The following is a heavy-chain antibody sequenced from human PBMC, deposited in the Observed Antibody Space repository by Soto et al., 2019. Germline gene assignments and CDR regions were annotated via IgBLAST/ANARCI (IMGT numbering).Heavy chain of an antibody. J-gene: IGHJ4*02. D-gene: IGHD3-3*01. CDR2: IWYDGSNK. CDR3: ARDRRGPYDFWNGYNEGELDY. CDR1: GFTFSSYG. Sequence: GGSLRLSCAASGFTFSSYGMHWVRQAPGKGLEWVALIWYDGSNKYYADSVKGRFTISRDNSKNTLYLQMNSLRGEDTAVYYCARDRRGPYDFWNGYNEGELDYWGQGTLVTVSS. V-gene: IGHV3-33*01.